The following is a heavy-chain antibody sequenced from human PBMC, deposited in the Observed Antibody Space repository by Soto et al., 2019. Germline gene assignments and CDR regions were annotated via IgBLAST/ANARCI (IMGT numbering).Heavy chain of an antibody. CDR2: INAGNGNT. Sequence: ASVKVSCKASVYTFTSYAMHWVLQAPGQRLEWMGWINAGNGNTKYSQKFQGRVTITRDTSASTAYMELSSMRSEDTAVYYCARGEGSVASIAAAGTFSDAFDIWGQGTMVTVPS. V-gene: IGHV1-3*01. J-gene: IGHJ3*02. D-gene: IGHD6-13*01. CDR1: VYTFTSYA. CDR3: ARGEGSVASIAAAGTFSDAFDI.